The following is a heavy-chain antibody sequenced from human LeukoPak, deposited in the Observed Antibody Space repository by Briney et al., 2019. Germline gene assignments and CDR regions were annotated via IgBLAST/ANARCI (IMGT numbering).Heavy chain of an antibody. V-gene: IGHV4-59*01. Sequence: SETLSLTCTVSGGSISSYYWSWIRQPPGKGLEWIGYICYSGSTNYNPSLKSRVTISVDTSKNQFSLKLSSVTAADTAVYYCARVRKDAYYGMDVWGQGTTVTVSS. CDR2: ICYSGST. CDR1: GGSISSYY. J-gene: IGHJ6*02. CDR3: ARVRKDAYYGMDV.